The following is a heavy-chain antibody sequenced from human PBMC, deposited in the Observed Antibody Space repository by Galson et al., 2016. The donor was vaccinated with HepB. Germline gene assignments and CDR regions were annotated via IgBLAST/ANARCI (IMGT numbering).Heavy chain of an antibody. V-gene: IGHV3-33*01. CDR2: IWFDGSAK. CDR3: ARDQRQDDGFDL. CDR1: GFTFSSYG. Sequence: SLRLSCAASGFTFSSYGMHWVREAPGKGLEWVAVIWFDGSAKYSADSVKGRFTISRDNSKNTLYLQMNSLRAEDTAVYYCARDQRQDDGFDLWGQGTMVTVSS. J-gene: IGHJ3*01. D-gene: IGHD5-24*01.